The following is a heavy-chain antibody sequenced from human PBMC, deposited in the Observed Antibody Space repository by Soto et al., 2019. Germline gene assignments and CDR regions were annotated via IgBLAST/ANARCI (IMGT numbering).Heavy chain of an antibody. V-gene: IGHV3-74*01. D-gene: IGHD4-17*01. J-gene: IGHJ6*02. Sequence: EVQLVESGGGLVQPGGSLRLSCAASGFTFSSYWMHWVRQAPGKGLVWVSRINSDGSSTSYADSVKGRFTISRDNAKNTLYLQMNSLSAEDTAVYYCASFYGAYRDYYYGMDVWGQGTTVTVSS. CDR3: ASFYGAYRDYYYGMDV. CDR1: GFTFSSYW. CDR2: INSDGSST.